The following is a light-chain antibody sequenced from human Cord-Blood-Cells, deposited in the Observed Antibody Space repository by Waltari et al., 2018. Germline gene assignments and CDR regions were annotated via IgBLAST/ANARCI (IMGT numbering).Light chain of an antibody. CDR1: NIGSKS. CDR3: QVWDSSSDQV. Sequence: SYVLTQPPSVSVAPGKTARITCGGNNIGSKSVHWYQQKPGQAPVLVIYYDSDRPSGIPERFSGSNSGNTATRTISRVEAGDEADYYCQVWDSSSDQVFGGGTKLTVL. J-gene: IGLJ3*02. CDR2: YDS. V-gene: IGLV3-21*04.